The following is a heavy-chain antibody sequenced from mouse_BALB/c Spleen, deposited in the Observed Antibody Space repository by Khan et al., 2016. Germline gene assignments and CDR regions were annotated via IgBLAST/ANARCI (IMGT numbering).Heavy chain of an antibody. D-gene: IGHD1-1*01. CDR3: ARALPPYY. CDR2: ISYDGSN. Sequence: EVQLQESGPGLVKPSQSLSLTCSVTGYSITSGYYWNWIRQFPGNKLEWMGFISYDGSNNYNPSLKNRISITRDTSKNQFFLKLNSVTAEETDTXYCARALPPYYWGPGTTLTVSS. J-gene: IGHJ2*01. V-gene: IGHV3-6*01. CDR1: GYSITSGYY.